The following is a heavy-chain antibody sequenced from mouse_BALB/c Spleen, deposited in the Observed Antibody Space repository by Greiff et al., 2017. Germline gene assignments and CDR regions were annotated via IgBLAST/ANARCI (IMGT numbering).Heavy chain of an antibody. J-gene: IGHJ4*01. CDR1: GFSLTGYG. D-gene: IGHD3-1*01. CDR2: IWGDGST. CDR3: ARAGARATWAMDY. V-gene: IGHV2-6-7*01. Sequence: QVQLKESGPGLVAPSQSLSITCTVSGFSLTGYGVNWVRQPPGKGLEWLGMIWGDGSTDYNSALKSRLSISKDNSKSQVFLKMNSLQTDDTARYYCARAGARATWAMDYWGQGTSVTVSS.